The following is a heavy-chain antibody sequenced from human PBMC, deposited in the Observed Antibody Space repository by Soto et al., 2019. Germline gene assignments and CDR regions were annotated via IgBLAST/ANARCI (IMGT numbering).Heavy chain of an antibody. V-gene: IGHV1-8*01. CDR3: ARGSDSSRWDSYYYGLDA. J-gene: IGHJ6*02. D-gene: IGHD6-13*01. CDR2: MNPNSGNT. CDR1: GYIFTSYD. Sequence: ASVKVSCKTSGYIFTSYDINWVRQATGQGLEWMGWMNPNSGNTGFAQKFQGRVTMTRHTSISTAYMELSSLTSEDRAVYYCARGSDSSRWDSYYYGLDAWGQGTTVTVSS.